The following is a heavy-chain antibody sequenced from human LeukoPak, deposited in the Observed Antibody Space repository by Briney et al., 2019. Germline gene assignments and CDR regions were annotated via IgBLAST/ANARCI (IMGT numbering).Heavy chain of an antibody. Sequence: PGRSLRLSCAASGFTFSSYGMHWVRQAPGKGLEWVAVIWYDGSNKYYADSVKGRFTISRDNSKNTLYLQMNSLRAEDTAVYYCAKDPNYGSGSYYGYWGQGTVVTVSS. CDR2: IWYDGSNK. D-gene: IGHD3-10*01. CDR3: AKDPNYGSGSYYGY. V-gene: IGHV3-33*06. J-gene: IGHJ4*02. CDR1: GFTFSSYG.